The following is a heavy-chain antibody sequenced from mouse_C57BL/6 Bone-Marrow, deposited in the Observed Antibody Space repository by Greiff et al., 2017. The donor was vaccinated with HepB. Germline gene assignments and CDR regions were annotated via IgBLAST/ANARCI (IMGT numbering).Heavy chain of an antibody. CDR2: IYPRSGNT. D-gene: IGHD2-4*01. CDR1: GYTFTSYG. Sequence: VQLQESGAELARPGASVKLSCKASGYTFTSYGISWVKQRTGQGLEWIGEIYPRSGNTYYNEKFKGKATLTADKSSSTAYMELRSLTSEDSAVYFCARGRDYNYFDYWGQGTTLTVSS. CDR3: ARGRDYNYFDY. J-gene: IGHJ2*01. V-gene: IGHV1-81*01.